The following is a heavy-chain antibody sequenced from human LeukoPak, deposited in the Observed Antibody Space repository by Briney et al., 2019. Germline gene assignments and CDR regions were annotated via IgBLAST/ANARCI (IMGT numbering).Heavy chain of an antibody. Sequence: SVKVSCKASGGTFSSYAISWVRQAPGRGLEWMGGIIPIFGTANYAQKFQGRVTITADESTSTAYIELSSLRSEDTAVYYCARAPGIAAAGRGFDYWGQGTLVTVSS. J-gene: IGHJ4*02. V-gene: IGHV1-69*13. CDR2: IIPIFGTA. CDR3: ARAPGIAAAGRGFDY. D-gene: IGHD6-13*01. CDR1: GGTFSSYA.